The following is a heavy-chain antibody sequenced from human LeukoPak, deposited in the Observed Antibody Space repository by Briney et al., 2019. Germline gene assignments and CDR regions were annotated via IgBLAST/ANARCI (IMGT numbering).Heavy chain of an antibody. Sequence: GGSLRLSCAAYGFTFSSYAMHWVRQAPGKGLEWVAVISYDGSNKYYAGPVKGRFTISRDNSKNTLYLQMNSLRAEDTAVYYCARAALNTIFGVVILYYYMDVWGKGTTVTVSS. V-gene: IGHV3-30-3*01. CDR3: ARAALNTIFGVVILYYYMDV. CDR1: GFTFSSYA. D-gene: IGHD3-3*01. J-gene: IGHJ6*03. CDR2: ISYDGSNK.